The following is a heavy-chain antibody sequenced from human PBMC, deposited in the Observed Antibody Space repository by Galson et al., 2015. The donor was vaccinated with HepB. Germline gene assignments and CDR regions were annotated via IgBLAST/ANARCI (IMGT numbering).Heavy chain of an antibody. CDR2: ISSYDGHT. D-gene: IGHD2-15*01. V-gene: IGHV1-18*01. CDR1: GYSFTTFG. J-gene: IGHJ4*02. Sequence: SVKVSCKASGYSFTTFGISWVRQAPGQGLEWMGWISSYDGHTKYARKFQGRVTMITDISTTTTYMELGSLGSDDTAVYYCGREYCDGGSCYGVDFWGQGTLVTVSS. CDR3: GREYCDGGSCYGVDF.